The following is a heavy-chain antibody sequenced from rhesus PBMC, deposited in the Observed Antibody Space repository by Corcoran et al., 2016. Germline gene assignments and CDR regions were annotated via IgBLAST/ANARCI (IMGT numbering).Heavy chain of an antibody. D-gene: IGHD6-31*01. CDR3: ARGRSSGWYYFDY. CDR2: IYGNSAST. J-gene: IGHJ4*01. CDR1: GCSLSGGYY. Sequence: QVQLQESGPGLVKPSETLSLTCAVYGCSLSGGYYWGWIRQPPGKGLGWVGNIYGNSASTYYNPSLKSRVTISKDTSKNQFSLKLSAVTAADTAVYYCARGRSSGWYYFDYWGQGVLVTVSS. V-gene: IGHV4S7*01.